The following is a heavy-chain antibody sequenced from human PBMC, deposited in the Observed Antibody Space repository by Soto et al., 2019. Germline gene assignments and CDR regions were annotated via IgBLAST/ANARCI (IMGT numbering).Heavy chain of an antibody. CDR3: ARSGGQQQLFYYYYYGMDV. CDR1: GGSIISYY. V-gene: IGHV4-59*01. J-gene: IGHJ6*02. Sequence: SETLSLTCTVSGGSIISYYWSWIRQPPGKGLEWIGYIYYSGSTNYNPSLKSRVTISVDTSKNQFSLKLSSVTAADTAVYYCARSGGQQQLFYYYYYGMDVWGQGTTVTVSS. CDR2: IYYSGST. D-gene: IGHD6-13*01.